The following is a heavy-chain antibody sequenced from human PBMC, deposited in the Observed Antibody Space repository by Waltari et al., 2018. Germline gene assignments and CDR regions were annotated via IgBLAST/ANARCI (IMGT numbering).Heavy chain of an antibody. CDR2: INPNSGDT. J-gene: IGHJ4*02. D-gene: IGHD6-19*01. V-gene: IGHV1-2*02. CDR3: ARRGGIAVAGTIDY. Sequence: QVQLVQSGAEVKKPGASVKVSCKASGYTFTGYYMHWVRIAPGQGLEWIGWINPNSGDTNYEQKFQGRVTMTRDTSISTAYMERSRLRSDDTAVYYCARRGGIAVAGTIDYWGQGTLVTVSS. CDR1: GYTFTGYY.